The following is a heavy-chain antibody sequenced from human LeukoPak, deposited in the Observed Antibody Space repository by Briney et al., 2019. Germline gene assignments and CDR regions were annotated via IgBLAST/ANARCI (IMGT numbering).Heavy chain of an antibody. CDR2: IYYSGST. CDR3: ARYWGPYDNSGAYFDY. J-gene: IGHJ4*02. V-gene: IGHV4-39*01. Sequence: SETLSLTCTVSGDSISSSSYYWVWLRQPPGKGLEWIATIYYSGSTYYNPSLKSRVTISVDTSKNQFSLKLSSVTAADTAMYYCARYWGPYDNSGAYFDYWGQGTPVTVSS. D-gene: IGHD3-22*01. CDR1: GDSISSSSYY.